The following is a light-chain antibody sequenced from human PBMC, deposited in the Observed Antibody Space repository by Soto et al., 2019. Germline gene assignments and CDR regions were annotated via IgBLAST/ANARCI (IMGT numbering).Light chain of an antibody. CDR1: QSVGNNQ. J-gene: IGKJ4*01. V-gene: IGKV3-20*01. CDR2: DAS. Sequence: EIVLTQSPGTLSLSPGERATLSCRASQSVGNNQLAWYQQKPGQAPRFLIYDASSRATGIPDRFSGSGSGTDFTLTISRLEPEDFAVYYCQQYGSTPRTFGGGTKVDIK. CDR3: QQYGSTPRT.